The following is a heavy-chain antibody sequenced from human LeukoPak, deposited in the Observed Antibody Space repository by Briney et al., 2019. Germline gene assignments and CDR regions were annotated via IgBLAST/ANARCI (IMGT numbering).Heavy chain of an antibody. V-gene: IGHV1-3*01. CDR1: GYTFTSYA. Sequence: ASVKVSCKASGYTFTSYAMHWVRQAPGQRLECMGWINAGNGNTKYSQKFQGRVTITRDTSASTAYMELSSLRSEDTAVYYCARELADDYYDSSGYFSLGYWGQGTLVTVSS. J-gene: IGHJ4*02. CDR3: ARELADDYYDSSGYFSLGY. CDR2: INAGNGNT. D-gene: IGHD3-22*01.